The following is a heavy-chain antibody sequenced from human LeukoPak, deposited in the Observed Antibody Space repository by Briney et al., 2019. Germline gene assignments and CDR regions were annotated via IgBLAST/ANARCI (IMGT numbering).Heavy chain of an antibody. CDR1: GGSFSGHY. J-gene: IGHJ3*02. V-gene: IGHV4-34*01. Sequence: PSETLSLTCAVYGGSFSGHYWSWIRQPPGKGLEWIGEINHSGSTNYNPSLKSRVTIGVDTSKNQFSLKVRSVTAADTAVYYCARVHQQAALHAFDIWGQGTLVTVSS. D-gene: IGHD2-2*01. CDR2: INHSGST. CDR3: ARVHQQAALHAFDI.